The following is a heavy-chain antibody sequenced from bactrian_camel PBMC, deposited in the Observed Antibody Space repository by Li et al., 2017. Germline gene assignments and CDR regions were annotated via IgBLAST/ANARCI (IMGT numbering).Heavy chain of an antibody. CDR3: TATYAWCSRSPDY. V-gene: IGHV3S40*01. Sequence: DVQLVESGGGLVQPGGSLRLSCAASGFTFSNFRMSWVRQAPGKGLEWVARISGSNAREYYADSVKGRFTISRDNARDTLYLHMNNLKPEDSAMYYCTATYAWCSRSPDYWGQGTQVTVS. CDR2: ISGSNARE. D-gene: IGHD3*01. CDR1: GFTFSNFR. J-gene: IGHJ4*01.